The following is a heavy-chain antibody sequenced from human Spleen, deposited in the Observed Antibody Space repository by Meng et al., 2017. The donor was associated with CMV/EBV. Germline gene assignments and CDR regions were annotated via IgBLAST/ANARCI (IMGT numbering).Heavy chain of an antibody. CDR2: INPNSGGT. CDR1: GYTLTGYY. V-gene: IGHV1-2*02. J-gene: IGHJ5*02. D-gene: IGHD6-6*01. CDR3: ARVRDEGSSIGWFDP. Sequence: SGYTLTGYYMHWVRQAPGQGLEWMGWINPNSGGTNYAQKFQGRVTMTRDTSISTAYMELSRLRSDDTAVYYCARVRDEGSSIGWFDPWGQGTLVTVSS.